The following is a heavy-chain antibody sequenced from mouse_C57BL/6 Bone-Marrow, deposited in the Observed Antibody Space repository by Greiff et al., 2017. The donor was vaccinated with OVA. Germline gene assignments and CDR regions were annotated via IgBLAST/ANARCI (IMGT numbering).Heavy chain of an antibody. V-gene: IGHV1-9*01. CDR3: AREDSAVVRYDLDD. CDR1: GYTFTGYW. D-gene: IGHD2-10*02. CDR2: ILPGSGGT. Sequence: QVQLQQSGAELMKPGASVKLSCKATGYTFTGYWIEWVKQRPGHGLEWIGEILPGSGGTNYNEKFKGKATFTADTSSNTAYMQLSSLTTEDSAIYYCAREDSAVVRYDLDDWGQGTTVTVSS. J-gene: IGHJ2*01.